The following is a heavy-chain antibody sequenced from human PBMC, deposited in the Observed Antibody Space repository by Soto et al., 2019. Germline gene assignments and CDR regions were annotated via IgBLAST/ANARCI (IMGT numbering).Heavy chain of an antibody. CDR3: AHSAFYSDSSGYAGYYFDY. Sequence: QITLKESGPTLVKPTQTLTLTCSFSGFSLRTSGVGVGWIRQPPGKALEWLAFIYWDDDKRYSPSLQSRLTITMDTSKNQVVLTMTNMDPVDTATYYCAHSAFYSDSSGYAGYYFDYWGQGTLVTVSS. CDR1: GFSLRTSGVG. CDR2: IYWDDDK. D-gene: IGHD3-22*01. V-gene: IGHV2-5*02. J-gene: IGHJ4*02.